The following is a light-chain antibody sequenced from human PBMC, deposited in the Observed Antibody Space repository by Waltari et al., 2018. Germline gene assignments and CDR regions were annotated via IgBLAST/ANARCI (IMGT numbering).Light chain of an antibody. CDR3: QQYYSHSGVN. CDR1: QSISTW. J-gene: IGKJ3*01. V-gene: IGKV1-5*01. CDR2: DAS. Sequence: DIQMTQSPSTLSASVGDRVTITCRASQSISTWLAWYQQKPGKAPNLLIYDASTLESGVSSRFRGSGSETEFTLTISSLQPDDFATYYCQQYYSHSGVNFGPGTTVDIK.